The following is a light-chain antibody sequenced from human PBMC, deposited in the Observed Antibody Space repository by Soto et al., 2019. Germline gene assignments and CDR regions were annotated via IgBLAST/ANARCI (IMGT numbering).Light chain of an antibody. Sequence: EIVLTQSPATLSLSRGERATLSCRASQSIGSSLAWYQQKPGQAPRLLIYDASSRATGFPARFSGSGSGTDFTLTIGSLVFEDFAVYYCQQRSELPRTFGQGTQVDIK. CDR2: DAS. J-gene: IGKJ1*01. V-gene: IGKV3-11*01. CDR1: QSIGSS. CDR3: QQRSELPRT.